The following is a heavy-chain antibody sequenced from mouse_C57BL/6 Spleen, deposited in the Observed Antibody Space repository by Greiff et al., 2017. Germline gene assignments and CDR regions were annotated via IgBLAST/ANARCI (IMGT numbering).Heavy chain of an antibody. CDR1: GYTFTSYG. Sequence: VQLVESGAELARPGASVKLSCKASGYTFTSYGISWVKQRTGQGLEWIGEIYPRSGNTYYNEKFKGKATLTADKSSSTAYMELRSLTSEDSAVYFCAREGDDGYYDAMDYWGQGTSVTVSS. D-gene: IGHD2-3*01. CDR2: IYPRSGNT. V-gene: IGHV1-81*01. J-gene: IGHJ4*01. CDR3: AREGDDGYYDAMDY.